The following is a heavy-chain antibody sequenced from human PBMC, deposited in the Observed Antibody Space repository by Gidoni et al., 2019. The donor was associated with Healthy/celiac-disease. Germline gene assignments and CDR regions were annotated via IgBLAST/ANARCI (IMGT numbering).Heavy chain of an antibody. Sequence: QVQLVQSGAEVKKPGASVKVSCKASGYTFTSYYMHWVRQAPGQGLEWMGIISPSGGSTSYAQKFQGRVTMTRDTSTSTVYMELSSLRSEDTAVYYCARKALWYSSGWGGYFDYWGQGTLVTVSS. V-gene: IGHV1-46*01. J-gene: IGHJ4*02. CDR1: GYTFTSYY. D-gene: IGHD6-19*01. CDR2: ISPSGGST. CDR3: ARKALWYSSGWGGYFDY.